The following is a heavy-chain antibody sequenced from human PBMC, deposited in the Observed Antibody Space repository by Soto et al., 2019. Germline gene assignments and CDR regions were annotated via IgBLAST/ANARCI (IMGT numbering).Heavy chain of an antibody. Sequence: SETLSLTCAVYGGSFSGYYWSWIRQPPGKGLEWIGEINHSGSTNYNPSLKSRVTISVDTSKNQFSLKLSSVTAADTAVYYCARGGCSGGSCQREDYWGQGTLVTVSS. CDR1: GGSFSGYY. CDR3: ARGGCSGGSCQREDY. V-gene: IGHV4-34*01. CDR2: INHSGST. J-gene: IGHJ4*02. D-gene: IGHD2-15*01.